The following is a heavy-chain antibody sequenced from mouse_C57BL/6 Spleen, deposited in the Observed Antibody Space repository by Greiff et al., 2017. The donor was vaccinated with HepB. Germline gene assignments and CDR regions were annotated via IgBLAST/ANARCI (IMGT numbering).Heavy chain of an antibody. CDR3: ARESLYYGNSYAMDY. V-gene: IGHV1-82*01. D-gene: IGHD2-1*01. CDR2: IYPGDGDT. J-gene: IGHJ4*01. Sequence: QVQLQQSGPELVKPGASVKISCKASGYAFSSSWMNWVKQRPGKGLEWIGRIYPGDGDTNYNGKFKGKATLTADKSSSTAYMQLSSLTSEDSAVYFCARESLYYGNSYAMDYWGQRTSVTVSS. CDR1: GYAFSSSW.